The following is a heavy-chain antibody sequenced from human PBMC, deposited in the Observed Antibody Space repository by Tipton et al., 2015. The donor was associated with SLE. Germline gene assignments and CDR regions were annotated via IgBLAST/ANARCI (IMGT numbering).Heavy chain of an antibody. Sequence: TLSLTCTVSGGSISSSSYYWGWIRQPPGKGLEWIGSIYYSGSTYYNPSLKSRVTISVDTSKNQFSLKLSSVTAADTAVYYCARGIAVAGAFDIWGQGTMVTVPS. V-gene: IGHV4-39*07. CDR3: ARGIAVAGAFDI. J-gene: IGHJ3*02. CDR1: GGSISSSSYY. CDR2: IYYSGST. D-gene: IGHD6-19*01.